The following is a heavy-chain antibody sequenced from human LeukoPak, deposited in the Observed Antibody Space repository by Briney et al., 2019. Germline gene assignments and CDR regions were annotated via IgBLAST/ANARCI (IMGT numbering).Heavy chain of an antibody. CDR2: IHTSGST. Sequence: PSETLSLTCTVSGCSISSYYWSWIRQPAGKGLECIGRIHTSGSTNYTPSLKSRVTMSVDTSKNQFSLKLSSVTAADTAVYYCARDRYYYDSSGSPFDYWGQGTLVTVSS. CDR3: ARDRYYYDSSGSPFDY. V-gene: IGHV4-4*07. J-gene: IGHJ4*02. D-gene: IGHD3-22*01. CDR1: GCSISSYY.